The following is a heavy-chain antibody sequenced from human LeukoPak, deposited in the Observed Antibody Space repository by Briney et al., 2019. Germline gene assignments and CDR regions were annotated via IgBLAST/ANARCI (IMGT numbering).Heavy chain of an antibody. CDR1: GFTFSSYE. Sequence: GGSLRLSCAASGFTFSSYEMNWVRQAPGKGLEWVSYISSSGDTIYYADSVKGRFTISRDNAKNSLYLQMNSLRAEDTAVYYCARDHHRRLYDSQARDTFDFWGQGTMVTVSS. V-gene: IGHV3-48*03. D-gene: IGHD3-22*01. CDR3: ARDHHRRLYDSQARDTFDF. J-gene: IGHJ3*01. CDR2: ISSSGDTI.